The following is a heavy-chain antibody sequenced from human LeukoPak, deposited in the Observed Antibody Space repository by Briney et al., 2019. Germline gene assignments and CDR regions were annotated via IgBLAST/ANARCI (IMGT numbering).Heavy chain of an antibody. V-gene: IGHV4-34*01. CDR3: ARGRSSSWYTVHYYYYMDV. Sequence: NPSETLSLTCAVYGGSFSGYYWSWIRQPPGKGLEWIGEINHSGSTNYNPSLKSRVTISVDTSKNQFSLKLSSVTAADTAVYYCARGRSSSWYTVHYYYYMDVWGKGTTVTVSS. CDR1: GGSFSGYY. J-gene: IGHJ6*03. CDR2: INHSGST. D-gene: IGHD6-13*01.